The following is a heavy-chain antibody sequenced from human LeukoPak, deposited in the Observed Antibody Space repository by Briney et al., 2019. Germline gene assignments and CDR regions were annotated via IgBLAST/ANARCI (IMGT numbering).Heavy chain of an antibody. CDR1: GYRFTSYW. CDR2: IYPGDSDT. J-gene: IGHJ4*02. V-gene: IGHV5-51*01. CDR3: ARRDNQIGDY. D-gene: IGHD2-15*01. Sequence: GESLKISCKGSGYRFTSYWIGWVRQMPGKGLEWMGIIYPGDSDTRYSPSLQGQVTISADESINTAYLQWSSLKASDTAMYYCARRDNQIGDYWGQGTLVTVSS.